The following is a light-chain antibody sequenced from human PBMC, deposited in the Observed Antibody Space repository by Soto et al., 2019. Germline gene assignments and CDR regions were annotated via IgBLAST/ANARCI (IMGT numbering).Light chain of an antibody. V-gene: IGLV2-14*01. CDR2: DVS. CDR1: SSDVGGYNY. Sequence: QCVLTQPASVAGSPGQSITISCTGTSSDVGGYNYVSWYQQHPGKAPKLMIYDVSNRPSGVSNRFSGSKSGNTASLTISGLHAEDEADYYCSSYTSSSTYVFGTGTTVTV. J-gene: IGLJ1*01. CDR3: SSYTSSSTYV.